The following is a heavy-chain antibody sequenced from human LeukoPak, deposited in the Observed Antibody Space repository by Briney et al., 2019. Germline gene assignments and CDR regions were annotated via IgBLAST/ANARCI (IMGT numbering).Heavy chain of an antibody. CDR3: ARDRRGGSSWFYYYYYMDV. CDR2: INPNSGGT. Sequence: GASVKVSCKASGYTFTGYYMHWVRQAPGQGLEWMGWINPNSGGTNYAQKFQGGVTMTRDTSISTAYMELSRLRSDDTAVYYCARDRRGGSSWFYYYYYMDVWGKGTTVTISS. CDR1: GYTFTGYY. V-gene: IGHV1-2*02. D-gene: IGHD6-13*01. J-gene: IGHJ6*03.